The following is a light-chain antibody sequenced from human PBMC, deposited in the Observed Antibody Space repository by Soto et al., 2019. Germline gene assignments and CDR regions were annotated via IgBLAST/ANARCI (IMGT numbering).Light chain of an antibody. CDR2: SNS. J-gene: IGLJ3*02. CDR3: AAWDDSLTGSWV. V-gene: IGLV1-44*01. CDR1: SSNIGHNP. Sequence: QSVLTQPPSASGTPVQRVTISCSGSSSNIGHNPVNWYQQLPGTAPKLLIYSNSHRPSGVPDRFSGSKSGTSASLAISGLQSEDEADYYCAAWDDSLTGSWVFGGGTKLTVL.